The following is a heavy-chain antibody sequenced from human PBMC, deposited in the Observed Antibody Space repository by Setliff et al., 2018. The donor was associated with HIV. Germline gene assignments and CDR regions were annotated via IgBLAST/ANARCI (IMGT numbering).Heavy chain of an antibody. CDR3: ASDLDYYGPSEAFDI. D-gene: IGHD3-10*01. J-gene: IGHJ3*02. Sequence: ASVKVSCKASGYTFTKYDINWVRQATGQGLEWMGWMNPNSGNAEYAQRFQGRVTLTRNTSISTAYMELSSLTSEDTAVYFCASDLDYYGPSEAFDIWGQGAMVTVSS. V-gene: IGHV1-8*03. CDR1: GYTFTKYD. CDR2: MNPNSGNA.